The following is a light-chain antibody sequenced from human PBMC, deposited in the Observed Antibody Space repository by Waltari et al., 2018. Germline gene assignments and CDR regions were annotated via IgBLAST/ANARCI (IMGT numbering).Light chain of an antibody. V-gene: IGKV3-20*01. CDR1: QSIGRY. J-gene: IGKJ1*01. CDR2: AAS. CDR3: QNHERLPAT. Sequence: VLTQSPGTLSLSPGERATLSCRASQSIGRYLGGYQQKPGQAPRLLISAASSRATGIPDRFSGSGSGTDFTLTISGLEPEDFAVYYCQNHERLPATFGQGTKVEIK.